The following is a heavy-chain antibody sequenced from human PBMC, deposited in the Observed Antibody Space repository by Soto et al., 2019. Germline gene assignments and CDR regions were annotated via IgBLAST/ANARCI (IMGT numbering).Heavy chain of an antibody. J-gene: IGHJ4*02. Sequence: GGSLRLSCAASGFSFSDYAMTWVRQAPGKGPEWVSGISGSGGSTYYADSVEGRFTISRDNSKNTLYLQMNSLRAEDTAVYYCATALPVGPPSDYWGQGTLVTVSS. CDR3: ATALPVGPPSDY. CDR2: ISGSGGST. D-gene: IGHD1-26*01. V-gene: IGHV3-23*01. CDR1: GFSFSDYA.